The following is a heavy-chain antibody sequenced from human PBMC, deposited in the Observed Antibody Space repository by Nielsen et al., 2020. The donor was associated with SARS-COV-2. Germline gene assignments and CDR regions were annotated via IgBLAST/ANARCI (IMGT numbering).Heavy chain of an antibody. CDR2: IGGKPNNYAT. V-gene: IGHV3-73*01. J-gene: IGHJ2*01. CDR1: GFTFSASA. D-gene: IGHD1-1*01. Sequence: GGSLRLSCAVSGFTFSASAMHWVRHAPGKGLEWIGRIGGKPNNYATEYGASVKGRFIISRDDSKNTAYLHMNSLKAEDSAVYYCKREPWYFDLWGRGTLVTVSS. CDR3: KREPWYFDL.